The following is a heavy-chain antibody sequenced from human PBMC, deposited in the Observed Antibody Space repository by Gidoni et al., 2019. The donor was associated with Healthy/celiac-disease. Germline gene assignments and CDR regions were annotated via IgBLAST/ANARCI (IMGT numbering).Heavy chain of an antibody. D-gene: IGHD6-6*01. J-gene: IGHJ5*02. V-gene: IGHV3-21*01. CDR2: ISSSSSYI. CDR3: ARGSGSSSSRLSWFDP. Sequence: EVQLVESGGGLVKPGGSLRLSCAASGFTFSSDGMNWVRQAPGKGLEWVSSISSSSSYIYYADSVKGRFTISRDNAKNSLYLQMNSLRAEDTAVYYCARGSGSSSSRLSWFDPWGQGTLVTVSS. CDR1: GFTFSSDG.